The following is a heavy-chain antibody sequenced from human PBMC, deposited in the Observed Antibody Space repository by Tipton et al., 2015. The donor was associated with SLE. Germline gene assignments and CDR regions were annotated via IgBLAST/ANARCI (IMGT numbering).Heavy chain of an antibody. J-gene: IGHJ6*02. CDR1: GGSISSSSYY. Sequence: TLSLTCTVSGGSISSSSYYWGWIRQPPGKGLEWIGSIYYSGSTYYNPSLKSRVTISVDTSKNQFSLQLNSVTPEDTAVYYCARDLGSSDRPDYGMDVWGQGTTVTVSS. V-gene: IGHV4-39*07. CDR3: ARDLGSSDRPDYGMDV. CDR2: IYYSGST. D-gene: IGHD6-19*01.